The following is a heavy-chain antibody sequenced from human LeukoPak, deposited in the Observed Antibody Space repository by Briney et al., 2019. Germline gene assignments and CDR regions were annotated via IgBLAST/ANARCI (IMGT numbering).Heavy chain of an antibody. CDR1: GFTLSNSW. CDR2: IWYDGSNK. J-gene: IGHJ6*02. Sequence: GGSLRLSCAVSGFTLSNSWMHWVRQAPGKGLEWVAVIWYDGSNKYYADSVKGRFTISRDNSKNTLYLQMNSLRAEDTAVYYCARAAAGPYYYYGMDVWGQGTTVTVSS. D-gene: IGHD6-13*01. CDR3: ARAAAGPYYYYGMDV. V-gene: IGHV3-33*08.